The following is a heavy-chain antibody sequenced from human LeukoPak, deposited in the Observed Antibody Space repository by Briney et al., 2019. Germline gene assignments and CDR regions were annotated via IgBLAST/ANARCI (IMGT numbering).Heavy chain of an antibody. J-gene: IGHJ3*02. V-gene: IGHV3-30*02. CDR3: AVIAVGAFDI. CDR2: IWYDGSNK. CDR1: GFTFSSYG. D-gene: IGHD3-16*02. Sequence: GGSLRLSCAASGFTFSSYGMHWVRQAPGKGLEWVAVIWYDGSNKYYADSVKGRFTISRDNSKNTLYLRMNSLRAEDTAVYYGAVIAVGAFDIWGQGTMVTVSS.